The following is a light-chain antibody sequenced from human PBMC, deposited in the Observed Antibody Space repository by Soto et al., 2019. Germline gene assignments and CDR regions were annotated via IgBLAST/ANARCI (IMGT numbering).Light chain of an antibody. Sequence: IVMTQSPLSLPATTGERVSISCRSSQSLLNSNGSNYLDWYLQKPGQSPELLIYWGSNRASGVPDRFSGSGSGTDFTLNINRVEAEDVAVYFCMQCLQSPPTFGQGTKVEIK. CDR2: WGS. CDR1: QSLLNSNGSNY. J-gene: IGKJ1*01. CDR3: MQCLQSPPT. V-gene: IGKV2-28*01.